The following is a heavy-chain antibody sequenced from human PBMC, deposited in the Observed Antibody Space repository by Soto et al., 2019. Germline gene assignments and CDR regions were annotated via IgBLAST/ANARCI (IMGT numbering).Heavy chain of an antibody. D-gene: IGHD3-22*01. Sequence: QVQLQESGSGLVKPSETLSLTCSVSGDSITSGGYSWSWIRQPPRRGLEGIGYIYHTGSASYSPSLKGRVTIAVDKSKNQFSLSLNSVTAADTAIYYCARAHYGPSGYYFESWGQGSLFTVSS. J-gene: IGHJ4*02. CDR3: ARAHYGPSGYYFES. CDR2: IYHTGSA. CDR1: GDSITSGGYS. V-gene: IGHV4-30-2*01.